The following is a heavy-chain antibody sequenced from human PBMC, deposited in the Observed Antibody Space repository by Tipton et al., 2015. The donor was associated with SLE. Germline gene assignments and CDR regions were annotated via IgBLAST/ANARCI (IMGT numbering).Heavy chain of an antibody. Sequence: SLRLSCAASGFTFSSYWMSWVRQAPGKGLEWVANIKQDGSEKYYVDSVKGRFTLSRDNAKNSLFLQLNSLRAEDTAVYYCARDGPEGSSGSSCDYWGQGTLVTVSS. CDR3: ARDGPEGSSGSSCDY. CDR1: GFTFSSYW. D-gene: IGHD1-26*01. V-gene: IGHV3-7*03. J-gene: IGHJ4*02. CDR2: IKQDGSEK.